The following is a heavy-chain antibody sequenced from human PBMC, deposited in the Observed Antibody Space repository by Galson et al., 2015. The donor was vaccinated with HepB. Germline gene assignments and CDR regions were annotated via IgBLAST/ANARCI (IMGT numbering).Heavy chain of an antibody. CDR3: ARQGGSGSYYTIDY. CDR2: IYYSGST. CDR1: GGSISSSSYY. Sequence: SLTCTVSGGSISSSSYYWGWLRQPPGKGLEWIGSIYYSGSTYYNPSLKSRVTISVDTSKNQFSLRLSSVTAADTAVYYCARQGGSGSYYTIDYWGQGTLVTVSS. D-gene: IGHD3-10*01. J-gene: IGHJ4*02. V-gene: IGHV4-39*01.